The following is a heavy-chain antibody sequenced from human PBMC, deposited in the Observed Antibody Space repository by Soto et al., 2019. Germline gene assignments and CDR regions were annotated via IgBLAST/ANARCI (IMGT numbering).Heavy chain of an antibody. D-gene: IGHD1-1*01. CDR3: ARTGTSLCSFDI. CDR2: IYPGDFDT. Sequence: GESLKISCKGRGYSFSNYWIAWVRQMPGKGLEWMGIIYPGDFDTRYSPSFLGQVTISADNSIGTAYLQWSSLKASDTAMYYCARTGTSLCSFDIWGQGTMVTISS. V-gene: IGHV5-51*01. J-gene: IGHJ3*02. CDR1: GYSFSNYW.